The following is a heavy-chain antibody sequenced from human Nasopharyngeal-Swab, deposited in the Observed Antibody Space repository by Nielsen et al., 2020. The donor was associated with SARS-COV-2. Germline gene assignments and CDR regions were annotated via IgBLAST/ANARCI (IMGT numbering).Heavy chain of an antibody. CDR2: INPSGGST. D-gene: IGHD3-16*01. CDR1: GYTFTSYY. CDR3: ARVWGMSSSPFDY. V-gene: IGHV1-46*01. Sequence: GESLKISCAASGYTFTSYYMHWVRQAPGQGLEWMGIINPSGGSTSYAQKFQGRVTMTRDTSTSTVYMELSSLRSEDTAVYYCARVWGMSSSPFDYWGQGTLVTVSS. J-gene: IGHJ4*02.